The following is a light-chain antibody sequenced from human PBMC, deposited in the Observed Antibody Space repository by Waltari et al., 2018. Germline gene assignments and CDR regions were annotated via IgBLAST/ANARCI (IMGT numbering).Light chain of an antibody. CDR1: SRDVGTYNL. Sequence: QSGLAQPASASGSPGQSIPITCTGTSRDVGTYNLVSWYQQRPGKAPRLLIYEVTKRAPGTSDRFSASKSGNTASLSISGLQAQEDEADYYCCSYVGLGTYVFGTGTKATV. CDR3: CSYVGLGTYV. V-gene: IGLV2-23*02. J-gene: IGLJ1*01. CDR2: EVT.